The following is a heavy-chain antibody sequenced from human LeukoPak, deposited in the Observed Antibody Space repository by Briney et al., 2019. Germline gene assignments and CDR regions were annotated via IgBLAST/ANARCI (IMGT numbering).Heavy chain of an antibody. J-gene: IGHJ4*02. V-gene: IGHV3-7*04. CDR1: GFMFDDYG. CDR2: INQDGSGK. D-gene: IGHD1/OR15-1a*01. CDR3: ARVRTGVSNHFDY. Sequence: GGSLRLSCAASGFMFDDYGMSWVRQAPGKGLEWVANINQDGSGKYYVDSVRGRFTISRDNAKNSLYLQMNSLRAEDTAVYYCARVRTGVSNHFDYWGQGTLVTVSS.